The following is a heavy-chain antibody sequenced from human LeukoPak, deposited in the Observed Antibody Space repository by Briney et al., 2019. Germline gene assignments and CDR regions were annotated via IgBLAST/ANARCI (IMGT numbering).Heavy chain of an antibody. V-gene: IGHV4-59*01. Sequence: SETLSLTCTVSGGSISSYYWSWIRQPPGKGLEWIGYIYYSGSTNYNPSLKSRVTISVDTSKNQFSLKLSSVTAADTAVYYCARDSKTSSLADPWGQGTLVTVSS. CDR2: IYYSGST. J-gene: IGHJ5*02. D-gene: IGHD2-2*01. CDR1: GGSISSYY. CDR3: ARDSKTSSLADP.